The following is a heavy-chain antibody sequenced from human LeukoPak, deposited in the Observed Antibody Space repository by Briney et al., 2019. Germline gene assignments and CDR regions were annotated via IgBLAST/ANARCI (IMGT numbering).Heavy chain of an antibody. CDR2: ISHDGSNK. Sequence: GGSLRLSCAASGFTFSSYNMNWVRQAPGKGLEWVAVISHDGSNKYYADSVKGRFTISRDNSKNTLYLQMNSLRAEDTAVYYCARERRIVAAPTNTWGQGTLVTVSS. CDR1: GFTFSSYN. CDR3: ARERRIVAAPTNT. V-gene: IGHV3-30*19. D-gene: IGHD1-26*01. J-gene: IGHJ4*02.